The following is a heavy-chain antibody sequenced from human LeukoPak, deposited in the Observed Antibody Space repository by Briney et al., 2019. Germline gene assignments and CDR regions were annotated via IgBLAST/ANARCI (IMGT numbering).Heavy chain of an antibody. J-gene: IGHJ6*03. CDR3: AKLPFRELLPHSNYYMDV. D-gene: IGHD1-26*01. Sequence: PCGSLRHSCAASGVTFSSYAMSWVRQAPGKGLEWVSAISGSGGSTYYADSVKGRFTISRDNSKNTLYLQMNSLRAEDTAVYYCAKLPFRELLPHSNYYMDVGGKGTTVTVSS. CDR2: ISGSGGST. V-gene: IGHV3-23*01. CDR1: GVTFSSYA.